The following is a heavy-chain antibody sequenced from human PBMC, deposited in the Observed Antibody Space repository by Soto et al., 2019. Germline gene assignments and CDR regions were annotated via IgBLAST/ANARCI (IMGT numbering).Heavy chain of an antibody. CDR3: ATQAARTIWGAGGFDY. CDR2: IIPIFGTA. V-gene: IGHV1-69*12. J-gene: IGHJ4*02. Sequence: QVQLVQSGAEVKKPGSSVKVSCKASGGTFSSYAISWVRQAPGQGLEWMGGIIPIFGTANYAQKFQGRVTITADESTSTAYMELSSLRSEDTAVYYCATQAARTIWGAGGFDYWGQGTLVTVSS. CDR1: GGTFSSYA. D-gene: IGHD6-6*01.